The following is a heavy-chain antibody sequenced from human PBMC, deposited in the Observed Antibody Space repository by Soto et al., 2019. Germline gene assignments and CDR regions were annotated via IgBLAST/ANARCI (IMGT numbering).Heavy chain of an antibody. Sequence: GGSLRLSCAASGFTVSSNYMSWVRQAPGKGLEWVSVIYSGGSTYYADSVKGRFTISRDNSKNTLYLQMNSLRAEDTAVYYCARGYYYDSSGTNFQHWGQGTLVTVSS. CDR1: GFTVSSNY. D-gene: IGHD3-22*01. CDR3: ARGYYYDSSGTNFQH. V-gene: IGHV3-66*01. J-gene: IGHJ1*01. CDR2: IYSGGST.